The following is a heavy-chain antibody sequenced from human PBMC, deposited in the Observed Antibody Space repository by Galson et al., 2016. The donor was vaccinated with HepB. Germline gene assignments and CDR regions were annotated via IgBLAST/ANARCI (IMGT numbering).Heavy chain of an antibody. CDR1: GGSISSIHYY. CDR3: ARAARSGYSVFDY. D-gene: IGHD3-22*01. V-gene: IGHV4-31*03. Sequence: LSLTCTVSGGSISSIHYYWSWIRQHPGEGLEWIGHIDYSGSTYYNPSLKGGVTISRDTSKSQFFLKLSSVTAADTAVYYCARAARSGYSVFDYWGQGTLVTVSS. CDR2: IDYSGST. J-gene: IGHJ4*02.